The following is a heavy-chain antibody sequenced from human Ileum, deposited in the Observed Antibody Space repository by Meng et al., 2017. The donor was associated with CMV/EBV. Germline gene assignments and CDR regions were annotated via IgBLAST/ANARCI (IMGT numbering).Heavy chain of an antibody. D-gene: IGHD5-24*01. J-gene: IGHJ4*02. Sequence: GESLKISCAASGFTFSGSAMHWVRQASGKGLGWVGRIRSKANSYATAYAASVKGRFTISRDDSKNTAYLQMNSLKTEDTAVYYCTGSGDGYKFDYWGQGTLVTVYS. CDR1: GFTFSGSA. V-gene: IGHV3-73*01. CDR2: IRSKANSYAT. CDR3: TGSGDGYKFDY.